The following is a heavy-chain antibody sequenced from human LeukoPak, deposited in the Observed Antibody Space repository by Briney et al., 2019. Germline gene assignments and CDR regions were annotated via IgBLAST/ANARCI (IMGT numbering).Heavy chain of an antibody. V-gene: IGHV4-59*11. CDR1: GGSISSHY. Sequence: SETLSLTCTVSGGSISSHYWSWIRQPPGKGLEWIGYIYYSGSTNYNPSLKSRVTISVDTSKNQFSLKLSSVTAADTAVYYCARVGLSGITMIEEGFDYWGQGTLVTVSS. D-gene: IGHD3-22*01. CDR3: ARVGLSGITMIEEGFDY. CDR2: IYYSGST. J-gene: IGHJ4*02.